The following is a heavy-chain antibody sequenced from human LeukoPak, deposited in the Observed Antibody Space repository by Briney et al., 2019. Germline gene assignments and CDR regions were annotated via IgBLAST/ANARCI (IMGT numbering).Heavy chain of an antibody. D-gene: IGHD3-9*01. Sequence: SETLSLTCAVYGGSFSGYYWSWIRQPPGKGLEWIGEINHSGSTNYNPSLKSRVTISVDTSKNQFSLKLSSVTAADTAVYYCARRIYYDILTGPDFDYWGQGTLVTVSS. CDR3: ARRIYYDILTGPDFDY. J-gene: IGHJ4*02. V-gene: IGHV4-34*01. CDR2: INHSGST. CDR1: GGSFSGYY.